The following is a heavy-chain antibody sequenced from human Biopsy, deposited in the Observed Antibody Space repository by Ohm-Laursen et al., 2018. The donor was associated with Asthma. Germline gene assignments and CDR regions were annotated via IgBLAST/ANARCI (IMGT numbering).Heavy chain of an antibody. CDR3: AKGDTYFYGSGAHNWFDP. CDR2: ISWNSETI. V-gene: IGHV3-9*01. CDR1: GFTFDDYA. J-gene: IGHJ5*02. D-gene: IGHD3-10*01. Sequence: SLRLSCAASGFTFDDYAMHWVRQPPGKGLEWVSGISWNSETIGYADSVKGRFTISRGNAKNSLYLQVNSLRLEDTAFYFCAKGDTYFYGSGAHNWFDPWGQGTLVTVSS.